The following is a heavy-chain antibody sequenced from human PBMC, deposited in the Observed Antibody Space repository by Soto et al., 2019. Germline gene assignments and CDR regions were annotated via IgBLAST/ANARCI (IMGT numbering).Heavy chain of an antibody. D-gene: IGHD3-10*01. CDR1: GYTFTSYG. Sequence: ASVKVSCKASGYTFTSYGISWVRQAPGQGLEWMGWISAYNGNTNYAQKLQGRVTMTTDTSTSTAYMELRSLRSDDTAVYYCARYGSGSYYSHYCYGMDVWGQGTTVTVSS. CDR3: ARYGSGSYYSHYCYGMDV. CDR2: ISAYNGNT. V-gene: IGHV1-18*04. J-gene: IGHJ6*02.